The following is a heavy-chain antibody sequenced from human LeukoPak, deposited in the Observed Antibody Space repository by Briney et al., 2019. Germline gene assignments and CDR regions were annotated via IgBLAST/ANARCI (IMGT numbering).Heavy chain of an antibody. Sequence: GGSLRLSCGASGFMYSYYWLSWVHQAPGKELEWVASIKQDGTDEYYVDSVKGRFTLSRDNAKRSLFLQMNSLRLEDTAVYYCARGLTLSSTTHSDAFDLWGQGTVVTVSS. J-gene: IGHJ3*01. V-gene: IGHV3-7*01. CDR1: GFMYSYYW. CDR3: ARGLTLSSTTHSDAFDL. D-gene: IGHD2-2*01. CDR2: IKQDGTDE.